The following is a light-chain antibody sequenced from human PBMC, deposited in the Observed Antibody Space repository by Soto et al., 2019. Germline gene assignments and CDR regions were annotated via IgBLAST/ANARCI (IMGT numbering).Light chain of an antibody. V-gene: IGKV3-20*01. CDR2: GAS. CDR1: QSVSSSY. J-gene: IGKJ5*01. Sequence: EIVLTQSPGTLSLSPGESATLSCRASQSVSSSYLAWYQQKPGQAPRLLIYGASTRATGIPDRFSGSGSGTDFTLIISGLEPEDFAVYYCQQYGSPITFGQGTRLEIK. CDR3: QQYGSPIT.